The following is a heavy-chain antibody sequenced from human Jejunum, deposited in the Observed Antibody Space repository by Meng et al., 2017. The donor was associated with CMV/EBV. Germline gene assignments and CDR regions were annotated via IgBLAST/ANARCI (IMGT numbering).Heavy chain of an antibody. CDR1: TFSSYA. D-gene: IGHD2-2*02. V-gene: IGHV3-30-3*01. Sequence: TFSSYAMHWVRQAPGKGLEWVAVISYDGSNKYYADSVKSRFTISRDNSKNTLYLQMNSLRAEDTAVYYCARGSIPSIVRNLYGMDVWGQGTTVTVSS. CDR3: ARGSIPSIVRNLYGMDV. CDR2: ISYDGSNK. J-gene: IGHJ6*02.